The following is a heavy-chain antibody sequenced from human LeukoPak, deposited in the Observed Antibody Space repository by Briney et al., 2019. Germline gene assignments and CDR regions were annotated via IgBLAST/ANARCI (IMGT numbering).Heavy chain of an antibody. CDR2: ISGSGGST. D-gene: IGHD6-6*01. CDR1: GFTFSSYA. V-gene: IGHV3-23*01. J-gene: IGHJ4*02. CDR3: ARAAYNSSPDY. Sequence: GGSLRLSCAASGFTFSSYAMNWVRQAPGKGLEWVSGISGSGGSTYYADSVEGRFTISRDNSKSTLYLEMNSLRAEDTAVYYCARAAYNSSPDYWGQGTLVTVSS.